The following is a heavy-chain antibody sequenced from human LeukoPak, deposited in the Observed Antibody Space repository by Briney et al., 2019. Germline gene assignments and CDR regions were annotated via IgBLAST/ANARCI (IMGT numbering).Heavy chain of an antibody. V-gene: IGHV1-8*01. CDR1: GYTLTELS. D-gene: IGHD2-2*01. J-gene: IGHJ6*02. CDR3: ARGGCSSTSCYSFYYYGMDV. CDR2: MNPNSGNT. Sequence: GASVKVSCKVSGYTLTELSVNWVRQATGQGLEWMGWMNPNSGNTGYAQKFQGRVTMTGNTSISTAYMELSSLRSEDTAVYYCARGGCSSTSCYSFYYYGMDVWGQGTTVTVSS.